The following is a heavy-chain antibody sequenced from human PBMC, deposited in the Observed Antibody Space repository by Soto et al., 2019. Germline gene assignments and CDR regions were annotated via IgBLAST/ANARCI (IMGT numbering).Heavy chain of an antibody. V-gene: IGHV4-31*03. Sequence: LSLTCTVSGGSLRSGGYYWSWIRQHPGEGLEWSGYIYYSGSTYYNPSLKSRVTISVDTSKNQFSLKLSSVTAADTAVYYCARDQTYYDFWSGSYYYYGMDVWGQGTTVTVSS. CDR2: IYYSGST. D-gene: IGHD3-3*01. J-gene: IGHJ6*02. CDR3: ARDQTYYDFWSGSYYYYGMDV. CDR1: GGSLRSGGYY.